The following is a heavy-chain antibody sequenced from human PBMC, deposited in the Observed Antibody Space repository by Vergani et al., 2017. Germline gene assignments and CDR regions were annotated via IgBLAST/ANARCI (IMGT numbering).Heavy chain of an antibody. V-gene: IGHV3-21*01. CDR2: ISSSSSYI. D-gene: IGHD4-23*01. J-gene: IGHJ4*02. CDR3: AREGGGNSGSLDY. Sequence: EVQLVESGGGLVKPGGSLRLSCAASGFTFSSYSMNWVRQAPGKGLEWVSSISSSSSYIYYADSVKGRFTISRDNAKNSLYLQMNSLRAEDTAVYYCAREGGGNSGSLDYWSQGTLVTVSS. CDR1: GFTFSSYS.